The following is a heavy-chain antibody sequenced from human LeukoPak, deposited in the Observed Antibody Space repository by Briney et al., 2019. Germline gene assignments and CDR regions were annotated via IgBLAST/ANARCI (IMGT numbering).Heavy chain of an antibody. CDR3: ATDGAHYDSSGFDAFDL. Sequence: PGGSLRLSCAASGFTFRNAWMSWVRQAPGKGLEWVGRIKSKGNGGTTDYAAPVKGRFTISTDDSETTLSLQMNSLKIQDTAVYHCATDGAHYDSSGFDAFDLWGQGTMVTVSS. CDR2: IKSKGNGGTT. CDR1: GFTFRNAW. J-gene: IGHJ3*01. D-gene: IGHD3-22*01. V-gene: IGHV3-15*01.